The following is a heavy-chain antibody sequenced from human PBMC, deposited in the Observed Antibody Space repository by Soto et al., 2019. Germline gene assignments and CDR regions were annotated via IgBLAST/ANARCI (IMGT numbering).Heavy chain of an antibody. J-gene: IGHJ5*02. CDR1: DYTFTSYG. D-gene: IGHD2-2*01. CDR2: ISAYTGNT. V-gene: IGHV1-18*01. Sequence: QVQLVQSGAEVKKPGASVKVSCKASDYTFTSYGINWVRQAPGQGLEWMGWISAYTGNTNYAQNLQGRVTMTTDTSTGTAYLELRSLTSDDTAVYYGAMGDCRSPSCYAGAWFDPWGQGTLVTVSS. CDR3: AMGDCRSPSCYAGAWFDP.